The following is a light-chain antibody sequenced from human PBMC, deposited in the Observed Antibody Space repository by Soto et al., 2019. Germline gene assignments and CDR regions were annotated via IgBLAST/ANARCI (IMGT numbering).Light chain of an antibody. V-gene: IGLV2-11*01. CDR1: SSDVGGYNY. J-gene: IGLJ2*01. CDR2: DVS. CDR3: SSYTSSRTLV. Sequence: QSSLTQPRSVSGSPGQSVTISCTGTSSDVGGYNYVSWYQQHPGKAPKLMIYDVSKRPSGVPDRFSGSKSGNTASLTISGLQAEDEADYYCSSYTSSRTLVFGGGTKLTVL.